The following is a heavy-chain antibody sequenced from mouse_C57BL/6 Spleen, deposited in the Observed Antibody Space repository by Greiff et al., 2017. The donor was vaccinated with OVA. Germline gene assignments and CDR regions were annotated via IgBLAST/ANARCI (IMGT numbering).Heavy chain of an antibody. V-gene: IGHV1-80*01. Sequence: VHLVESGAELVKPGASVKISCKASGYAFSSYWMNWVKQRPGKGLEWIGQIYPGDGDTNYNGKFKGKATLTADKSSSTAYMQLSSLTSEDSAVYFCARHITTVPHFDYWGQGTTLTVSS. D-gene: IGHD1-1*01. J-gene: IGHJ2*01. CDR3: ARHITTVPHFDY. CDR1: GYAFSSYW. CDR2: IYPGDGDT.